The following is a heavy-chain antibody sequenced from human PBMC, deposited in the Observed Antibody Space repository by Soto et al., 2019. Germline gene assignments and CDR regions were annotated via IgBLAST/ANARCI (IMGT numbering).Heavy chain of an antibody. CDR2: IYHSGST. CDR1: GGSISGSTSY. D-gene: IGHD1-20*01. Sequence: SETLSLTCTVSGGSISGSTSYWGWIRQPPGKGLEWIGSIYHSGSTYYSPSLKSRVSMSADTSKNQFSLKVSGVTAADTAVYYCATSQKGYNWNYFDHWGQGALVTVSS. J-gene: IGHJ4*02. V-gene: IGHV4-39*01. CDR3: ATSQKGYNWNYFDH.